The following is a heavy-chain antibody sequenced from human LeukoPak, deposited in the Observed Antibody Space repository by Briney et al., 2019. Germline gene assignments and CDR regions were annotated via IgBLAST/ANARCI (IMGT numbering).Heavy chain of an antibody. D-gene: IGHD5-18*01. CDR1: GFTLSSYE. CDR3: ARDSGSYGFFDY. Sequence: GGSLRLSCAASGFTLSSYEMNWVRQAPGKGLEWVSYISSSGSTIYYADSVKGRFTISRDNAKNSLYLQMNSLRAEDTAVYYCARDSGSYGFFDYWGQGTLVTVSS. V-gene: IGHV3-48*03. J-gene: IGHJ4*02. CDR2: ISSSGSTI.